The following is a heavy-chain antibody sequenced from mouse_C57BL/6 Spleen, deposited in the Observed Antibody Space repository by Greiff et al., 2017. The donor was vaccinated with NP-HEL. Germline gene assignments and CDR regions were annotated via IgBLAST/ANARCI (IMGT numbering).Heavy chain of an antibody. CDR2: RWSGGST. CDR1: GFSLTSYG. J-gene: IGHJ4*01. CDR3: ARLYDYEGYYAMDY. Sequence: VQLQESGPGLVQPSQSLSITCTVSGFSLTSYGVHWVRQSPGKGLEWLGVRWSGGSTDYNAAFISRLSISKDNSKSQVFFKMNSLQADDTAIYYCARLYDYEGYYAMDYWGQGTSVTVSS. D-gene: IGHD2-4*01. V-gene: IGHV2-2*01.